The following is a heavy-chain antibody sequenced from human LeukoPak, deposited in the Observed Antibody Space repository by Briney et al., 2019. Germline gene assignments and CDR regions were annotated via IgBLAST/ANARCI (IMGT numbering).Heavy chain of an antibody. CDR2: ISGNGGST. V-gene: IGHV3-23*01. J-gene: IGHJ4*02. D-gene: IGHD1-26*01. CDR1: GFTFSTYA. Sequence: PGGSLRLSCAASGFTFSTYAMSWVRQAPGKGLEWVSVISGNGGSTYYADSVKGRFTISRDNSKDTLFLQMISLRAEDTALYYGAKALPVWVAGPCDYWGQGTLVIVSS. CDR3: AKALPVWVAGPCDY.